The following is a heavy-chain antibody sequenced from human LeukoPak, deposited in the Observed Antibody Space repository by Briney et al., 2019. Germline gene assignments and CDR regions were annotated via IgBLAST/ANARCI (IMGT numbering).Heavy chain of an antibody. CDR1: GGSFSGYY. D-gene: IGHD1-14*01. CDR3: FRNYYYGMGV. J-gene: IGHJ6*02. V-gene: IGHV4-34*01. Sequence: SETLSLTCAVYGGSFSGYYWSWIRQPPGKGLEWIGEINHSGSTNYNPSLKSRVTISVDTSKNQFSLKLSSVTAADTAVYYCFRNYYYGMGVWGQGTTVTVSS. CDR2: INHSGST.